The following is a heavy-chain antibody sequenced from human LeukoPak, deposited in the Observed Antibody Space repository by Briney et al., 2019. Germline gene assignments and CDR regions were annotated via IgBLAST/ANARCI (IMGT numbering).Heavy chain of an antibody. V-gene: IGHV4-59*01. CDR2: IYYSGST. D-gene: IGHD3-16*01. CDR3: TRGAGWLIDY. J-gene: IGHJ4*02. Sequence: PSETLSLTCTVSGGSISSYYWSWIRQPPGKGLEWIGYIYYSGSTNYNPSLKSRVTISVDTSKNQFSLKLNSVTTADTAVYYCTRGAGWLIDYWGQGILVTVSS. CDR1: GGSISSYY.